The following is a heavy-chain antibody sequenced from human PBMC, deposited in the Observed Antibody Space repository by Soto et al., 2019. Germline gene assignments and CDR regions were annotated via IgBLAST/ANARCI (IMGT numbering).Heavy chain of an antibody. J-gene: IGHJ4*02. CDR2: INPSGGST. Sequence: GASVKVSCKASGYTFTSYYMHWVRQAPGQGLEWMGIINPSGGSTSYAQKFQGRVTMTRDTSTSAVYMELSSLRSEDTAVYYCARELRFQNYYFDYWGQGTWSPSPQ. D-gene: IGHD1-7*01. CDR3: ARELRFQNYYFDY. CDR1: GYTFTSYY. V-gene: IGHV1-46*01.